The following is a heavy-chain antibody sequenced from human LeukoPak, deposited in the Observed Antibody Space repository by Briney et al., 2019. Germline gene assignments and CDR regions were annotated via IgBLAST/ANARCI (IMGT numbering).Heavy chain of an antibody. D-gene: IGHD2-15*01. V-gene: IGHV3-11*01. CDR2: ISSSGSTI. CDR1: GFTFSDYY. J-gene: IGHJ3*02. CDR3: ARDQGYYTGGSWYSDRGVDAFDI. Sequence: KAGGSLRLSCAASGFTFSDYYMSWIRQAPGKGLEWVSYISSSGSTIYYADSVKGRFTISRDNAKNSLYLQMNSLRAEDTAVYYCARDQGYYTGGSWYSDRGVDAFDIWGQGTMVTVSS.